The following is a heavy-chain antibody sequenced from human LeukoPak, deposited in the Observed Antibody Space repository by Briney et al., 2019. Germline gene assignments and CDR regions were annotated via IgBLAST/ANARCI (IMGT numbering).Heavy chain of an antibody. Sequence: SETLSLTCTVSGGSISSSSYYWGWIRQPPGKGLEWIGSIYYSGSTYYNPSLKSRVTISVDTSKNQFSLKLSSVTAADTAVYYCARAHSSGYYWDAFDIWGQGTMATVSS. CDR1: GGSISSSSYY. V-gene: IGHV4-39*07. J-gene: IGHJ3*02. CDR2: IYYSGST. D-gene: IGHD3-22*01. CDR3: ARAHSSGYYWDAFDI.